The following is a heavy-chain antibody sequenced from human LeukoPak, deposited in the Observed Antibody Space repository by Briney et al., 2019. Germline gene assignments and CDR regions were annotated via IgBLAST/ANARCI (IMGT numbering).Heavy chain of an antibody. CDR1: RFTFSSYE. CDR2: ISYDGSNK. D-gene: IGHD4-17*01. V-gene: IGHV3-30*18. CDR3: AKDAYRVTTVTYFDY. Sequence: GGSLRLSCAASRFTFSSYEMNWVRQAPGKGLEWVAVISYDGSNKYYADSVKGRFTISRDNSKNTLYLQMNSLRAEDTAVYYCAKDAYRVTTVTYFDYWGQGTLVTVSS. J-gene: IGHJ4*02.